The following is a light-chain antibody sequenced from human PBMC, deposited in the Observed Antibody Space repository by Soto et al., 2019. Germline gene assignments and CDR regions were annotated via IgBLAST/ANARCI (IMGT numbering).Light chain of an antibody. Sequence: QPVLTQSPSASASLGASVKLTCTLSSGHSSYAIAWHQQQPEKGPRYLMKLNSDGSHSKGDGIPDRFSGSSSGAERYLIISRLQSEDEADYYCQTGGTGIHVFVPGTKLTVL. J-gene: IGLJ1*01. CDR3: QTGGTGIHV. CDR2: LNSDGSH. V-gene: IGLV4-69*01. CDR1: SGHSSYA.